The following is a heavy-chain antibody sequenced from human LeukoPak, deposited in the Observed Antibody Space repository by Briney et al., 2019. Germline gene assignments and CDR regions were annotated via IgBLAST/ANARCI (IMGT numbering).Heavy chain of an antibody. V-gene: IGHV1-8*03. D-gene: IGHD3-22*01. CDR1: GYTFISYD. Sequence: ASVKVSCKASGYTFISYDINWVRQATGQGLEWMGWMNPNSGNTGYAQKFQGRVTITRNTSISTAYMELSSLRSEDTAVYYCARLYYDSSGYYDDAFDIWGQGTMVTVSS. J-gene: IGHJ3*02. CDR3: ARLYYDSSGYYDDAFDI. CDR2: MNPNSGNT.